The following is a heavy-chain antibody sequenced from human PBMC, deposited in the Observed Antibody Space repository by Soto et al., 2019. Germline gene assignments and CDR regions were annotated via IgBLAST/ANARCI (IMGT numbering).Heavy chain of an antibody. V-gene: IGHV1-8*01. J-gene: IGHJ5*02. Sequence: QVQLVQSGAEVKKSGASVKVSCKASGYTLTSHDINWVRQATGQGLEWMGWMNPNNGDTGYAQKFQGRVSMTRNTSINTADMELYNLRPEDTAVYFCARVTEDCTDTICHVAGYNWFDPWGQGTLVTVSS. CDR1: GYTLTSHD. CDR2: MNPNNGDT. D-gene: IGHD2-8*02. CDR3: ARVTEDCTDTICHVAGYNWFDP.